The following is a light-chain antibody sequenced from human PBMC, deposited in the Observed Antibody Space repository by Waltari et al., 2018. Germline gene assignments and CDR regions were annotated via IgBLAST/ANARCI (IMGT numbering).Light chain of an antibody. V-gene: IGKV3-15*01. Sequence: EIVMTPSPATLSVSPGERATLSCRASQSINSNVAWYRQKPGQAPRLLIYGASARATGIPVRFSGSGSGTEFTLTISSLQSDDFGVYYCQQYNNWPRTFGQGTKVEI. CDR3: QQYNNWPRT. J-gene: IGKJ1*01. CDR1: QSINSN. CDR2: GAS.